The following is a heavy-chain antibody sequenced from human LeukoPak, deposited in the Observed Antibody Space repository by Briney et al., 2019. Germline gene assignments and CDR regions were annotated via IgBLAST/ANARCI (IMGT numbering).Heavy chain of an antibody. V-gene: IGHV1-2*02. Sequence: VASVKVSCKASGYTFTGYYIHWVRQAPGQGLEWMGWIDPNSGGTNYAQKFQGRVTMTRDTSISTAYMELSRPRSDDTAVYYCATESFNYDFWSGSPHNNWFDPWGQGTLVTVSS. D-gene: IGHD3-3*01. J-gene: IGHJ5*02. CDR3: ATESFNYDFWSGSPHNNWFDP. CDR2: IDPNSGGT. CDR1: GYTFTGYY.